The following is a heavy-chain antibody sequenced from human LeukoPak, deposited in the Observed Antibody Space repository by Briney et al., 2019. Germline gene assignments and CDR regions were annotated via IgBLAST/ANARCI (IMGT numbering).Heavy chain of an antibody. D-gene: IGHD3-22*01. J-gene: IGHJ4*02. Sequence: GGSLRLSCAASGFTFSSYAMSWVRQAPGKGLEWVSGISGSGGSTYYADSVKGRFTISRDNSKNTLYLQMNSLRAEDTAVYYCAKGYYDRSGPNHFDYWGQGTLVTVSS. CDR3: AKGYYDRSGPNHFDY. CDR2: ISGSGGST. CDR1: GFTFSSYA. V-gene: IGHV3-23*01.